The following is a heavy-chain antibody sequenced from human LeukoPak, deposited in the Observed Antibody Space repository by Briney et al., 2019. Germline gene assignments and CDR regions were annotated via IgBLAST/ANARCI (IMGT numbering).Heavy chain of an antibody. D-gene: IGHD6-13*01. Sequence: GGSLRLSCSASGFTFSSYTMHWVRQAPGKGLEYVSVISSDGGSTYYADSVKGRFTISRDNSKNTQYLQMSSLTPEDTAVYYCVPASAGMGYYFDYWGQGTVVTVSS. V-gene: IGHV3-64D*06. CDR1: GFTFSSYT. CDR2: ISSDGGST. CDR3: VPASAGMGYYFDY. J-gene: IGHJ4*02.